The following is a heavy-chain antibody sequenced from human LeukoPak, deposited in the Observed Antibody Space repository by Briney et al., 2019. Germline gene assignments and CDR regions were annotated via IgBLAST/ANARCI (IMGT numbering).Heavy chain of an antibody. CDR3: AKWATRHYDILTGYYKEYYFDY. CDR1: GFTFSSYV. V-gene: IGHV3-23*01. D-gene: IGHD3-9*01. CDR2: ISGSGGST. Sequence: GGSLRLSCAASGFTFSSYVMHWVRQAPGKGLEWVSAISGSGGSTYYADSVKGRFTISRDNSKNTLYLQMNSLRAEDTAVYYCAKWATRHYDILTGYYKEYYFDYWGQGTLVTVSS. J-gene: IGHJ4*02.